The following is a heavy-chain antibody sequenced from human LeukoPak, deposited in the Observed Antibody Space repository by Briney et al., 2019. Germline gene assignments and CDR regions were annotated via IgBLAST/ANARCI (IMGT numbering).Heavy chain of an antibody. Sequence: PSGTLSLTCAVSGGSISSSNWWSWVRQPPGKGLEWIGEIYHSGSTNYNPSLKSRVTISVDKSKNQFSLKLSSVTAADTAVYYCASHYYDSSGSGTNDYWGQGTLVTVSS. J-gene: IGHJ4*02. CDR3: ASHYYDSSGSGTNDY. D-gene: IGHD3-22*01. CDR1: GGSISSSNW. V-gene: IGHV4-4*02. CDR2: IYHSGST.